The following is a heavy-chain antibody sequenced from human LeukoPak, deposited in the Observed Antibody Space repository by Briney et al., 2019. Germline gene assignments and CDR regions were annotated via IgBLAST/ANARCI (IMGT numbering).Heavy chain of an antibody. CDR3: ASSCSGGSCYSDY. CDR2: IYYSGST. V-gene: IGHV4-59*01. J-gene: IGHJ4*02. Sequence: SETLSLTCTVSGGSISSYYWSWIRQPPGKGLEWVGYIYYSGSTNYNPSLKSRVTISVDTSKNQFSLKLSSVTAADTAVYYCASSCSGGSCYSDYWGQGTLVTVSS. D-gene: IGHD2-15*01. CDR1: GGSISSYY.